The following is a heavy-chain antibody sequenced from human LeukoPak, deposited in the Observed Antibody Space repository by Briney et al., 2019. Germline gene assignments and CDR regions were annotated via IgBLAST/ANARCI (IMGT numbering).Heavy chain of an antibody. D-gene: IGHD5-12*01. CDR2: IIAILDTA. V-gene: IGHV1-69*08. J-gene: IGHJ5*02. CDR1: VGSFSDYS. Sequence: ASVKVSCKASVGSFSDYSISWVRQAPGQGLEWMGRIIAILDTAHYAQKFQGRFTITADKSTATVYMELSSLRSDDTAVYYCVRSGYDYDWFDPWGQGTLVTVSS. CDR3: VRSGYDYDWFDP.